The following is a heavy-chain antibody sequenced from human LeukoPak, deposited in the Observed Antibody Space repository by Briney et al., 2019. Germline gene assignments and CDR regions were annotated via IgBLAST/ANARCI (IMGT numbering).Heavy chain of an antibody. D-gene: IGHD3-22*01. CDR2: ITWNSGTL. J-gene: IGHJ4*02. CDR1: GFTFDTYA. V-gene: IGHV3-9*01. Sequence: GGSLRLSCAASGFTFDTYAIHWVRQAPGKGLEWVSGITWNSGTLDYADSVKGRFTISRDNAKNSLYLQMNSLRAEDTALYYCAKDQSSGYYDYWGQGTLVTVSS. CDR3: AKDQSSGYYDY.